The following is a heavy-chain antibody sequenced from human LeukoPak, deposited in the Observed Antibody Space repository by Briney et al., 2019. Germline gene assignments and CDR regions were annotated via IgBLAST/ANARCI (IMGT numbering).Heavy chain of an antibody. CDR3: ARDGSSSSYYFDY. CDR1: GFTVNNYG. D-gene: IGHD6-13*01. V-gene: IGHV3-23*01. Sequence: PGGSLRLSCAASGFTVNNYGMNWVRQAPWKGLEWVSVISGGGGNTYYADSVKGRFTISRDKSKNTVDLQMDSLRAEDTAIYYCARDGSSSSYYFDYWGQGTLVTVSS. CDR2: ISGGGGNT. J-gene: IGHJ4*02.